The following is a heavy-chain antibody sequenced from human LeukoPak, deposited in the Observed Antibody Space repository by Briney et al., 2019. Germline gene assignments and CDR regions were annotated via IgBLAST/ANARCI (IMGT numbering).Heavy chain of an antibody. J-gene: IGHJ4*02. CDR3: AREISDSSKWYGGFDY. Sequence: GGSLRLSCAAPGFRVTSNYMSWVRQAPGKGLEWVSVLYSGGRTYYADSVKGRFILSRDDYKNTLSLQISNLRVEDTAVYFCAREISDSSKWYGGFDYWGQGTLVIVSS. D-gene: IGHD2-15*01. V-gene: IGHV3-53*01. CDR1: GFRVTSNY. CDR2: LYSGGRT.